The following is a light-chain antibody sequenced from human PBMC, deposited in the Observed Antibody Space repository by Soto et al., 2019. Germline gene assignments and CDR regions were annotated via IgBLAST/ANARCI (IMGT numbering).Light chain of an antibody. Sequence: QSVLTQPPSASGSPGQSVTISCTGTSSDVGGYDYVSWYQRHPGKAPKLMIYEVTIRPSGVSDRFSGSKSGNTASLTVSGLQAEEEADYYCSEYPSGNPSDVFGTGTKLTVL. CDR3: SEYPSGNPSDV. CDR1: SSDVGGYDY. V-gene: IGLV2-8*01. CDR2: EVT. J-gene: IGLJ1*01.